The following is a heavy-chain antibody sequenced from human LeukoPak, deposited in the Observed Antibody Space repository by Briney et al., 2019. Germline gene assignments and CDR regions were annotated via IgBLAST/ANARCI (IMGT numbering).Heavy chain of an antibody. CDR3: ATSRVFDH. V-gene: IGHV3-21*01. CDR2: ISGSSNYI. J-gene: IGHJ4*02. Sequence: GGSLRLSCAASGFSFSDYTMNWVRLAPGKGLEWVSSISGSSNYIYYADSVKGRFTISRDNAKKTLYLEMNSLRMEDTAIYYCATSRVFDHWGQGTLVTVSS. CDR1: GFSFSDYT.